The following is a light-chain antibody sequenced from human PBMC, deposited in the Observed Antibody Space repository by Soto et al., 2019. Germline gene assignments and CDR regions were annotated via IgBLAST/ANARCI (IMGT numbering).Light chain of an antibody. CDR3: GTWDSSLTAVV. CDR2: DNN. CDR1: SSNIGNNY. Sequence: QSVLTQPPSVSAAPGQKVTISCSGSSSNIGNNYVSWYQQLPGTAPKLLIYDNNQRPSGIPDRFSGSKSATSATLGITGLQTGDEADYYCGTWDSSLTAVVFGGGTKVTVL. V-gene: IGLV1-51*01. J-gene: IGLJ2*01.